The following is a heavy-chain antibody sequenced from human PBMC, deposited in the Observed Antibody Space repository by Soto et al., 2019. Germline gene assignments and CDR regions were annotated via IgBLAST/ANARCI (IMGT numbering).Heavy chain of an antibody. Sequence: PSETLSLTCTVSGGSISSGDYYWSWIRQPPGKGLEWIGYIYYSGSTYYNPSLKSRVTISVDTSKNQFSLKLSSVTAADTAVYYCARVKITIFGVVIGGPNWFDPWGQGTLVTVSS. CDR3: ARVKITIFGVVIGGPNWFDP. D-gene: IGHD3-3*01. V-gene: IGHV4-30-4*01. CDR1: GGSISSGDYY. CDR2: IYYSGST. J-gene: IGHJ5*02.